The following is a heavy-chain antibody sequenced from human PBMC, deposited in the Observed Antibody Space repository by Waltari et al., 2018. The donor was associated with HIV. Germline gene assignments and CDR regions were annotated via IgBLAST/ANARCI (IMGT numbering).Heavy chain of an antibody. CDR3: AREYYDFWSGYYTTGLDV. V-gene: IGHV3-7*03. Sequence: DEQLVESGGGLVQPGESLRLPCEASGFTISSYWMSWVRQPPGKGLEWVANINQDGSQKYYVDSVKGRFNISRDNSRNSIYLQLNNLTAGDTAVYYCAREYYDFWSGYYTTGLDVWGQGTTVIVS. J-gene: IGHJ6*02. CDR2: INQDGSQK. CDR1: GFTISSYW. D-gene: IGHD3-3*01.